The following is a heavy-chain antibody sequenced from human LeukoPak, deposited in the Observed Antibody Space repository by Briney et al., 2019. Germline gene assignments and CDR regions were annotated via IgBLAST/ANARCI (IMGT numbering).Heavy chain of an antibody. Sequence: SDTLSLTCSLSGDSITNYYWTWIPQPAGGGLEWLVRMHSSGNNNYNASLKNRVTMSIDTSKNQFSLRLSSVTAADTAIYYCAREVASVVTPVSRWLDPWGQGTLVSVSS. V-gene: IGHV4-4*07. J-gene: IGHJ5*02. D-gene: IGHD4-23*01. CDR3: AREVASVVTPVSRWLDP. CDR1: GDSITNYY. CDR2: MHSSGNN.